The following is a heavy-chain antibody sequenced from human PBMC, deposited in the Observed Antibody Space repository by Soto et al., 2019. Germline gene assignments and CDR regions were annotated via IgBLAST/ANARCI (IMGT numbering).Heavy chain of an antibody. CDR2: ISTYNGNP. D-gene: IGHD3-10*01. CDR3: AREMVRGVGSDY. J-gene: IGHJ4*02. CDR1: GYTFTSYG. Sequence: QVQLVQSGAEVKKPGASVKVSCKASGYTFTSYGISWVRQAPGQGLEWMGWISTYNGNPKYEQKLQGRVTMTTDTSTSTAYVEPRSLRSDDTAVFYGAREMVRGVGSDYWGQGTLVTFSP. V-gene: IGHV1-18*01.